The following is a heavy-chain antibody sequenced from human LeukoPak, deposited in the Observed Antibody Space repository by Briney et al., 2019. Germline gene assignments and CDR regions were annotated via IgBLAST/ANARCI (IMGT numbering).Heavy chain of an antibody. Sequence: SVKVSCKSSGGTFSSYAIIWVRQAPGQGLEWMGRIIPILGIANYAQKFQGRVTITADKSTSTAYMELSSLRSEDTAVYYCAREIGDYYDILTGQLDYWGQGTLVTVSS. CDR3: AREIGDYYDILTGQLDY. CDR2: IIPILGIA. J-gene: IGHJ4*02. D-gene: IGHD3-9*01. V-gene: IGHV1-69*04. CDR1: GGTFSSYA.